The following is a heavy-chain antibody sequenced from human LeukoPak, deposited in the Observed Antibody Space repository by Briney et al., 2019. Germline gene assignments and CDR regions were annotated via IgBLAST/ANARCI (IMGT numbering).Heavy chain of an antibody. CDR1: GGSISSYY. J-gene: IGHJ4*02. V-gene: IGHV4-59*08. CDR3: ARLRWRTFDY. Sequence: PSETLSLTCTVSGGSISSYYWSWIRQPPGKGLEWIGYIYYSGSTNYNPSLKSRVTISVDTSKNQFSLKLSSVSAADTAVYYCARLRWRTFDYWGQGTLVTVSS. CDR2: IYYSGST. D-gene: IGHD4-23*01.